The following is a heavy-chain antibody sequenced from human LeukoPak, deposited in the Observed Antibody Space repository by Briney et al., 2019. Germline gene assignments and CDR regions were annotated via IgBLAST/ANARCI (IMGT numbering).Heavy chain of an antibody. D-gene: IGHD6-19*01. Sequence: PSQTLSLTCAVSGGSISSGGYSWSWIRQPPGKGLEWIGYIYYSGSTYYNPSLKNRVTISVDTSKNQFSLQLSSVTAADTAVYYCARDASSGWPDYWGQGTLVTVSS. CDR2: IYYSGST. CDR1: GGSISSGGYS. J-gene: IGHJ4*02. V-gene: IGHV4-30-4*07. CDR3: ARDASSGWPDY.